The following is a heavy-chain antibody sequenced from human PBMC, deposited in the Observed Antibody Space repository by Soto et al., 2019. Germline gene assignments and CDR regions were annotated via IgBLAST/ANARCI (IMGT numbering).Heavy chain of an antibody. D-gene: IGHD2-2*01. J-gene: IGHJ6*02. V-gene: IGHV4-30-4*01. Sequence: SATLSLTCTPSRHSISSGAYSWSWSRQPPGKGLEWIGYTYYSGSIHYNPSLKSRVIMSVDTSEGHFSLKLKSVTAADTAVYYCAKLAGYCSGNSCHGDYAMDVWGQGTTITVS. CDR3: AKLAGYCSGNSCHGDYAMDV. CDR2: TYYSGSI. CDR1: RHSISSGAYS.